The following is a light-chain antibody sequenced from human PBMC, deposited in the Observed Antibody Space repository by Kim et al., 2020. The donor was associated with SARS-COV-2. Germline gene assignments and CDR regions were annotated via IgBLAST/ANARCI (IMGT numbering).Light chain of an antibody. J-gene: IGKJ4*01. V-gene: IGKV3-15*01. CDR3: QQYNNWAPRT. Sequence: SPGETATLSCSASQGVSFNLAWYQQKPAQDPRLLIYRAATRASGSPARFSGSGSGTEFTLTISSLESEDVAVYYCQQYNNWAPRTFGGGTKVDIK. CDR1: QGVSFN. CDR2: RAA.